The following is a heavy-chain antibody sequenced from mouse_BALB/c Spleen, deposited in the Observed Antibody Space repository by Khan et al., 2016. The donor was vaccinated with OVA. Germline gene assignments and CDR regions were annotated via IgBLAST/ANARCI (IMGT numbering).Heavy chain of an antibody. Sequence: EVKLLESGPGLVKPSQSLSLTCTVTGYSITSDYAWNWIRQFPGNKLGWMGYISYSGSTSYNPSLKSRISITRDTSTNPYFLQLNSVTTEDTATYYCARARMANWGQGTTLTVSS. CDR3: ARARMAN. J-gene: IGHJ2*01. V-gene: IGHV3-2*02. CDR2: ISYSGST. CDR1: GYSITSDYA.